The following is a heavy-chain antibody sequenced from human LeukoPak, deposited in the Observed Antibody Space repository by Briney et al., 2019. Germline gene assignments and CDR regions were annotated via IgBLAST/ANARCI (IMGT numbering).Heavy chain of an antibody. D-gene: IGHD4-23*01. J-gene: IGHJ4*02. CDR1: GFTFSSYW. CDR2: IASDGSST. CDR3: ARGRPHGNDY. Sequence: GGSLRLSYAASGFTFSSYWMNWVRQAPGKGLVWVSRIASDGSSTTYADSVKGRFSISRDNAKNTLYLQMNSLRVEDTAVYYCARGRPHGNDYWGQGTLVTVSS. V-gene: IGHV3-74*01.